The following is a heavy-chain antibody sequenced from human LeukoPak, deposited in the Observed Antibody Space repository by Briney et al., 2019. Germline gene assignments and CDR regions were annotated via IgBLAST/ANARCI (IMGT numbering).Heavy chain of an antibody. CDR3: ARLNPEYSSSSTPNWFDP. Sequence: ASVKVSCKASGGTSSSYAISWVRQAPGQGLEWMGGIIPIFGTANYAQKFQGRVTITTDESTSTAYMELSSLRSEDTAVYYCARLNPEYSSSSTPNWFDPWGQGTLVTVSS. D-gene: IGHD6-6*01. V-gene: IGHV1-69*05. CDR1: GGTSSSYA. J-gene: IGHJ5*02. CDR2: IIPIFGTA.